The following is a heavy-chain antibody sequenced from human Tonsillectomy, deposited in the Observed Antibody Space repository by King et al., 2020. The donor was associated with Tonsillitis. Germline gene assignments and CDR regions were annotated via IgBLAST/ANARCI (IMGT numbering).Heavy chain of an antibody. V-gene: IGHV3-21*01. CDR2: ISSSSSYI. D-gene: IGHD3-22*01. J-gene: IGHJ6*02. Sequence: VQLVESGGGLVKPGGSLRLSFAASGFTFSSYSMNWVRQAPRKGLEWVSSISSSSSYIYYADSVKGRFTISRDNAKNSLYLQMNSLRAEETAVYYCARKYYYESSGYRDDKYGMDVWGQGTTVTVSS. CDR1: GFTFSSYS. CDR3: ARKYYYESSGYRDDKYGMDV.